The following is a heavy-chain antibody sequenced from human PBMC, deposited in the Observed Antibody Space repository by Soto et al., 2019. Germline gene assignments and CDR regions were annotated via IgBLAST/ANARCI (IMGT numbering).Heavy chain of an antibody. Sequence: LSLPCPLFGGSTNSYTLRWIRQPPGKGLEWIGYIYYSGSNNYNPSLKSRVTISVDTSKNQFSLKLSSVTAADTAVYYCARSDGRYWGQGTLVTVSS. J-gene: IGHJ4*02. CDR3: ARSDGRY. CDR1: GGSTNSYT. CDR2: IYYSGSN. V-gene: IGHV4-59*01.